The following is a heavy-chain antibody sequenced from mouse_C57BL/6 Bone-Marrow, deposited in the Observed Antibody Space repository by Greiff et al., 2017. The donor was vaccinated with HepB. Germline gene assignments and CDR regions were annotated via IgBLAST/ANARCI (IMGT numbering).Heavy chain of an antibody. D-gene: IGHD4-1*01. CDR2: IHPNSGST. J-gene: IGHJ1*03. V-gene: IGHV1-64*01. CDR3: ARSGTGTRYFDV. CDR1: GYTFTSYW. Sequence: QVQLQQSGAELVKPGASVKLSCKASGYTFTSYWMHWVKQRPGQGLEWIGMIHPNSGSTNYNEKFKSKATLTVDKSSSTAYMQLSSLTSEDSAVYYCARSGTGTRYFDVWGTGTTVTVSS.